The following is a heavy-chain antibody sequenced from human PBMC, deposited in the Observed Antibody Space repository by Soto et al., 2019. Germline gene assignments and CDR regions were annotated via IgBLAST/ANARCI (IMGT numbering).Heavy chain of an antibody. V-gene: IGHV4-34*01. J-gene: IGHJ4*02. CDR1: GGSFSGYY. CDR3: ARDSSSSYY. D-gene: IGHD6-6*01. Sequence: QVQLQQWGAGLLKPSETLSLTCAVYGGSFSGYYWSWIRQPPGKGLEWIGEINHSGSTNHNPSLKSRVTISGDTSKNPFSLKLSSVTAADTAVYSCARDSSSSYYWGQGSMVTVSS. CDR2: INHSGST.